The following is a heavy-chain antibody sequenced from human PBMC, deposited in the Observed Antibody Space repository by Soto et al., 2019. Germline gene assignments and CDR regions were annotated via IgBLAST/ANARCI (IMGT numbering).Heavy chain of an antibody. V-gene: IGHV2-5*02. CDR1: GFSLSTSGVG. D-gene: IGHD3-10*01. CDR3: ARLAMVRGLEWFDP. Sequence: QITLKESGPTLVKPTQTLTLTCTFSGFSLSTSGVGVGWIRQPPGKALEWLALIYWDDDKRYSPSLKSRLTTXKXTXXNQVVLTMTNMDPVDTATYYCARLAMVRGLEWFDPWGQGTLVTVSS. J-gene: IGHJ5*02. CDR2: IYWDDDK.